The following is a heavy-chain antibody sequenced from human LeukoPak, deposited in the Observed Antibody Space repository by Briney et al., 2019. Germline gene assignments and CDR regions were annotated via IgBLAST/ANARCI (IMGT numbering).Heavy chain of an antibody. CDR2: INHSGST. Sequence: PSETLSLTCAVYGGSFSGYYWSWTRQPPGKGLEWIGEINHSGSTNYNPSLKSRVTISVDTSKNQFSLKLSSVTAADTAVYYCARSSIAVAGTENAFDIWGQGTMVTVSS. D-gene: IGHD6-19*01. CDR1: GGSFSGYY. CDR3: ARSSIAVAGTENAFDI. J-gene: IGHJ3*02. V-gene: IGHV4-34*01.